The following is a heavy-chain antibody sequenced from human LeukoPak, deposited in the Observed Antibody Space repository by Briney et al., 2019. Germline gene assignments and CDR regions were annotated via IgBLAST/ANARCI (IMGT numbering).Heavy chain of an antibody. CDR2: MSPNSGNT. CDR3: VRTPPNWGADF. V-gene: IGHV1-8*01. CDR1: GYTFTSYD. D-gene: IGHD7-27*01. Sequence: ASVKVSCKASGYTFTSYDINWMRQATGQGLEWMGWMSPNSGNTGYAQKFQGRVTLTRDTSTGTAYLELSSLRSEDSAVYYCVRTPPNWGADFWGQGTLVTVSS. J-gene: IGHJ4*02.